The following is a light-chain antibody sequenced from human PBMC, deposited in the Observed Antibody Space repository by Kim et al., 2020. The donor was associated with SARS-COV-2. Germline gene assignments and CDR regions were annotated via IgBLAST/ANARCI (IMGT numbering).Light chain of an antibody. CDR2: QDK. V-gene: IGLV3-1*01. Sequence: SYELTQPPSVSVSPGQTATITCSGDNLGHKYASXYQQKPGLSPVLVIYQDKKRPSGIPERFSGSNSGSTATLTISGTQTMDEADYYCQAWDSSTAIFGGG. CDR3: QAWDSSTAI. J-gene: IGLJ2*01. CDR1: NLGHKY.